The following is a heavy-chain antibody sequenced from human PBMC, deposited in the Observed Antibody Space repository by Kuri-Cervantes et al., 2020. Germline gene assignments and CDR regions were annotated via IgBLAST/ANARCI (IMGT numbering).Heavy chain of an antibody. J-gene: IGHJ4*02. Sequence: GGSLRLSCAASGFTFSSYWMSWVRQAPGKGLEWVANIKQDGSEKYYVDSVKGRFTISRDNAKNSLYLQMNSLRAEDTALYYCTKDRRDGYNSLLYYFDYWGQGTLVTVSS. D-gene: IGHD5-24*01. CDR2: IKQDGSEK. CDR3: TKDRRDGYNSLLYYFDY. CDR1: GFTFSSYW. V-gene: IGHV3-7*03.